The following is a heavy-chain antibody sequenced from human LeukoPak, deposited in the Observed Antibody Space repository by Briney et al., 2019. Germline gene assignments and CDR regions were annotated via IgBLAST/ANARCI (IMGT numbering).Heavy chain of an antibody. J-gene: IGHJ4*02. D-gene: IGHD4-23*01. CDR3: AYGGAVNY. CDR2: IKSDASSI. CDR1: GFTFSNSW. V-gene: IGHV3-74*01. Sequence: GGSLRLSCAASGFTFSNSWMNWVRQAPGKGLVWISRIKSDASSIGYADSVKGRFTISRDDAKNTLYLEMTSLRAEDTAIYYCAYGGAVNYWGQGTLVTAS.